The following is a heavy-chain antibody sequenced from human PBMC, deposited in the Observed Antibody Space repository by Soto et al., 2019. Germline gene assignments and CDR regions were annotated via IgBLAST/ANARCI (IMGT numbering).Heavy chain of an antibody. CDR1: GYTFTSYG. CDR3: AREGRIVVATEYYYYYYGMDV. D-gene: IGHD6-19*01. CDR2: ISAYNGNT. Sequence: ASVKVSCKASGYTFTSYGISWVRQAPGQGLEWMGWISAYNGNTNYAQKLQGRVTMTTDTSTSTAYMELRSLRSDDTAVYYCAREGRIVVATEYYYYYYGMDVWGQGTTVTVS. V-gene: IGHV1-18*01. J-gene: IGHJ6*02.